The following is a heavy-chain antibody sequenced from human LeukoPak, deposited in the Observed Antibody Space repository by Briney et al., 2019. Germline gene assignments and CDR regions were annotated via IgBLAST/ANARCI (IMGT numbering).Heavy chain of an antibody. CDR1: GYTFTSYD. CDR2: MNPNSGNT. V-gene: IGHV1-8*01. Sequence: ASVKVSCKASGYTFTSYDINWVRQATGQGLECMGWMNPNSGNTGYAQKFQGRVTMTRNTSISTPYMELSSLRSEDTAVYYCARGFTANDFWSGYLYNYYHGMDVWGQGTTVTVSS. J-gene: IGHJ6*02. CDR3: ARGFTANDFWSGYLYNYYHGMDV. D-gene: IGHD3-3*01.